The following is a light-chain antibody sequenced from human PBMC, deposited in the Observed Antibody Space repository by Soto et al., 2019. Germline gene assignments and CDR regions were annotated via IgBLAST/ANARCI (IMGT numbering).Light chain of an antibody. J-gene: IGKJ1*01. Sequence: EIVMTQSPATLSVSPGERATLSCRASQSISSSLAWYQQKPAQAPRLLIYGAYTRATGIPARFSGSGSGTDFTLTISSLQSEDFAVYYCQQYNNWPPWTFGQGTKVEIK. V-gene: IGKV3-15*01. CDR1: QSISSS. CDR3: QQYNNWPPWT. CDR2: GAY.